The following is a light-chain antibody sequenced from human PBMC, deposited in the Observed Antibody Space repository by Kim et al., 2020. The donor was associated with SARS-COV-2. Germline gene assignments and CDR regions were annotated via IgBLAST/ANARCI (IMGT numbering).Light chain of an antibody. CDR3: HQYGSSPPYS. V-gene: IGKV3-20*01. CDR2: GAS. CDR1: QRHSGNF. J-gene: IGKJ2*03. Sequence: PGERATPSCRASQRHSGNFLACYQHKPGQTPRIIMYGASTRATGIPDRFSASGSGTDFTLTISGLEPEDFAVYYCHQYGSSPPYSFGQGTKLEI.